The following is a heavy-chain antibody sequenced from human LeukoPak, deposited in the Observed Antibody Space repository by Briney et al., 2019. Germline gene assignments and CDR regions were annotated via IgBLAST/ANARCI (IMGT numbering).Heavy chain of an antibody. CDR1: GYSFTSYG. J-gene: IGHJ4*02. CDR3: ARESPEFYFDF. V-gene: IGHV1-18*01. Sequence: ASVKVSCKTSGYSFTSYGISWVRRAPGQGLEWMGWINPYNGNTNYAHKLQGRVTTTTDTSTSTAYMELRSLRSDDTAVYFCARESPEFYFDFWGQGTLVTVSS. CDR2: INPYNGNT. D-gene: IGHD3-10*01.